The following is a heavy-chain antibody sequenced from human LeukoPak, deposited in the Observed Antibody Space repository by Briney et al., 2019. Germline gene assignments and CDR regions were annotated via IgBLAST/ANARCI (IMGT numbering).Heavy chain of an antibody. CDR1: GGSISSSSYY. J-gene: IGHJ4*02. D-gene: IGHD6-6*01. V-gene: IGHV4-39*01. CDR3: ARQSSSSLYSEY. Sequence: PSETLSLTCTVSGGSISSSSYYWGWIRQPPGKGLEWIGSIYYSGSPYYNPSLKSRVTISVDTSNNQFSLKLTSVTAADTAVYYCARQSSSSLYSEYWGQGTLVIVSS. CDR2: IYYSGSP.